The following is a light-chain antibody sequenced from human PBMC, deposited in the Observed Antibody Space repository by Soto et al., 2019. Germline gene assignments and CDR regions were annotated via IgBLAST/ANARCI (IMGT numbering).Light chain of an antibody. Sequence: ILLTQSPSTLSLSPGERATLSCRASQSVRRYLAWYQQKPGQAPRLLIYDTSNRATGIPARFNGSGSGTDFTLTISSLEHEDFAVYYCQQCSNWPIITFGQGTRLEIK. V-gene: IGKV3-11*01. J-gene: IGKJ5*01. CDR3: QQCSNWPIIT. CDR2: DTS. CDR1: QSVRRY.